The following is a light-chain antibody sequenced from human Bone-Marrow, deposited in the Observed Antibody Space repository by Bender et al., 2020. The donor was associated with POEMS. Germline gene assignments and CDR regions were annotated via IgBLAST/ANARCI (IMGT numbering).Light chain of an antibody. Sequence: SHELTQPPSVSVSPGQTARITCSGDVLSNQEVYWYQQKAGQAPVLVIYKGIERPSGIPERLSGSTSRTKATLTISEAQAEDEADYYCQSADSSSSPWVFGGGTKLTVL. CDR2: KGI. CDR3: QSADSSSSPWV. CDR1: VLSNQE. J-gene: IGLJ3*02. V-gene: IGLV3-25*03.